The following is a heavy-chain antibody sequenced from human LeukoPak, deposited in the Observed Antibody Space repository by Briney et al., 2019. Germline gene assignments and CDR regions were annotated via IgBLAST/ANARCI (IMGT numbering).Heavy chain of an antibody. J-gene: IGHJ4*02. CDR1: GFTFSTYW. D-gene: IGHD6-19*01. CDR2: IETDGSST. Sequence: GGSLRLSCAASGFTFSTYWMDWVRQAPGKGLVWVSRIETDGSSTSYADSVKGRFTISRDNAKNTPYLQMNSLRAEDTAVYYCARDPSAVAGFFDYWGQGTLVTVSS. V-gene: IGHV3-74*01. CDR3: ARDPSAVAGFFDY.